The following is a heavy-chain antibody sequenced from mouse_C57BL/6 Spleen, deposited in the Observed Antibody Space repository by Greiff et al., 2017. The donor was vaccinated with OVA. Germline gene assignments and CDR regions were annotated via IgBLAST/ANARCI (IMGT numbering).Heavy chain of an antibody. J-gene: IGHJ1*03. D-gene: IGHD4-1*01. CDR2: LDPSDSYT. CDR1: GYTFTSYW. CDR3: ARSPNWDPYWYFDV. V-gene: IGHV1-69*01. Sequence: QVQLQQPGAELVMPGASVKLSCKASGYTFTSYWMHWVKQRPGQGLEWIGELDPSDSYTNYTQKFKGKSTLTVDKSSSTAYMQLSSLTSEDSAVYYCARSPNWDPYWYFDVWGTGTTVTVSS.